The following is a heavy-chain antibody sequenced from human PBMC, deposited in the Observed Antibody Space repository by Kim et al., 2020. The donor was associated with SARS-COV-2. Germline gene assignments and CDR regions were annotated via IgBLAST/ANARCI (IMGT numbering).Heavy chain of an antibody. V-gene: IGHV3-23*01. D-gene: IGHD1-20*01. CDR2: IGGSGTNR. CDR1: GFTFSSCG. Sequence: GGSLRLSCAASGFTFSSCGMAWVRQAPGKGLEWVSGIGGSGTNRHYTNSVRGRFTISRDNSRNTVYLQMNSLRGDDTALYYCVEDVVTENFGDYWSQGTL. CDR3: VEDVVTENFGDY. J-gene: IGHJ4*02.